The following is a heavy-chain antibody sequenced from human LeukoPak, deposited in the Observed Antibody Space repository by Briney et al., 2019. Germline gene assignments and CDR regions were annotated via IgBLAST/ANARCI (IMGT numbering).Heavy chain of an antibody. V-gene: IGHV3-23*01. Sequence: PGGSLRLSCAASGFTFSSYAMSWVRQAPGKGLEWVSGISGSGGKTYYADSVKGRFTISRDNSKNTLYLQMNSLRAEDTTIYYDAKFSGSRGYYEDFDYWGQGTLVTVSS. D-gene: IGHD3-22*01. CDR1: GFTFSSYA. CDR2: ISGSGGKT. CDR3: AKFSGSRGYYEDFDY. J-gene: IGHJ4*02.